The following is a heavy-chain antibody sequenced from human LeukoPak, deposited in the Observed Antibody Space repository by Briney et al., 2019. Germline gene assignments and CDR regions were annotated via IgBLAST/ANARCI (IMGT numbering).Heavy chain of an antibody. CDR3: ARASTDFDH. J-gene: IGHJ4*02. D-gene: IGHD1-1*01. V-gene: IGHV3-23*01. Sequence: AGGSLRLSCAASGFTFSSYAMSWVRQAPGKGLEWVSAISGSGGTTYYADSVKGRFTISRDNSKNTLYLQMSSLRAEDTAVYHCARASTDFDHWGQGIQVTVSS. CDR2: ISGSGGTT. CDR1: GFTFSSYA.